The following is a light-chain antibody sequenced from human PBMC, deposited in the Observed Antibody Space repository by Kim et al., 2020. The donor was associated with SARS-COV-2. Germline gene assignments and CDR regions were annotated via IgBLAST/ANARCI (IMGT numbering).Light chain of an antibody. V-gene: IGKV3-20*01. CDR1: RSLTSNY. CDR2: GAF. Sequence: SPGGRATLACRASRSLTSNYLAWDQQKPGQAPRLLIYGAFARASGIPDRFSGSGSGTDFTLTINRLEPEGFAVYYCQQYGSSLMYTFGQGTKLEI. J-gene: IGKJ2*01. CDR3: QQYGSSLMYT.